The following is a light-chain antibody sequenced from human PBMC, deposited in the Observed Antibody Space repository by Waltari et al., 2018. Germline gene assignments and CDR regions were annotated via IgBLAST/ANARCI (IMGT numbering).Light chain of an antibody. CDR2: GAS. J-gene: IGKJ4*01. CDR1: QTVILN. V-gene: IGKV3-15*01. CDR3: QQYNDWPPQLT. Sequence: ETVLTQSPATLSVSPGEGATLLCKTSQTVILNLAWYQQKPGQVPRLLIYGASTRATGIPARFSGSGSGTEFTLTISGLQSEDFATYYCQQYNDWPPQLTFGGGTRV.